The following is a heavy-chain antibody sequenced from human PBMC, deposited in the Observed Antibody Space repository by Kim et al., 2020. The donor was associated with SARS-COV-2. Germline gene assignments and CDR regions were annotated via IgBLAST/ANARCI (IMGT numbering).Heavy chain of an antibody. CDR3: AKDSIAVALGYFDY. J-gene: IGHJ4*02. D-gene: IGHD6-19*01. V-gene: IGHV3-23*01. Sequence: ADSVKGRLTISRDNSKNTLYLQMNSLRAEDTALYYCAKDSIAVALGYFDYWGQGTLVTVSS.